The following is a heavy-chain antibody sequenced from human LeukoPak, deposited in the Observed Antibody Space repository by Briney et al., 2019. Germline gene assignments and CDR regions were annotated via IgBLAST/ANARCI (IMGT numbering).Heavy chain of an antibody. D-gene: IGHD4-17*01. CDR3: AKGLPDYGDSGFDP. CDR2: ISWNSGSI. CDR1: GFTFSSYS. V-gene: IGHV3-9*01. J-gene: IGHJ5*02. Sequence: PGGSLRLSCAASGFTFSSYSMNWVRQAPGKGLEWVSGISWNSGSIGYADSVKGRFTISRDNAKNSLYLQMNSLRAEDTALYYCAKGLPDYGDSGFDPWGQGTLVTVSS.